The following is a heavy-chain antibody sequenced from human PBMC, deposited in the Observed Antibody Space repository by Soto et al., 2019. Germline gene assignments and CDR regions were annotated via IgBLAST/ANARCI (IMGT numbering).Heavy chain of an antibody. J-gene: IGHJ5*02. CDR2: IIPIFGTA. CDR1: GGTFSSYA. D-gene: IGHD2-15*01. CDR3: AREDGCSGGSCYSDWFDP. V-gene: IGHV1-69*01. Sequence: QVQLVQSGAEVKKPGSSVKVSCKASGGTFSSYAISWVRQAPGQGLEWMGGIIPIFGTANYAQKFQGRVTITADESTSTAYMEQSSLRSEDTAVYYCAREDGCSGGSCYSDWFDPWGQGTLVTVSS.